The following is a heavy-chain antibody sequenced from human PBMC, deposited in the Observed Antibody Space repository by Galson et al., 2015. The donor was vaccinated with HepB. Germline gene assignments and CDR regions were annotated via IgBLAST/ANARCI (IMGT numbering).Heavy chain of an antibody. CDR2: ISSSSSYI. Sequence: SLRLSCAASGFTFSSYSMNWVRQAPGKGLEWVSSISSSSSYIYYADSVKGRFTISRDNAKNSLYLQMNSLRAEDTAVYYCARAYYDFWSGYYSSYYYYYYMDVWGKGTTVTVSS. CDR3: ARAYYDFWSGYYSSYYYYYYMDV. D-gene: IGHD3-3*01. V-gene: IGHV3-21*01. J-gene: IGHJ6*03. CDR1: GFTFSSYS.